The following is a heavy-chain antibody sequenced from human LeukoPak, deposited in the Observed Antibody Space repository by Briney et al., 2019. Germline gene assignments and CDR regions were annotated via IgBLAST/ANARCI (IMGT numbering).Heavy chain of an antibody. CDR1: GYSISSGYY. CDR2: NSGGGANT. V-gene: IGHV3-23*01. J-gene: IGHJ4*02. Sequence: ETLSLTCTVSGYSISSGYYWGWIRQPPGKGLEWVAGNSGGGANTDYADSVKGRFTISRDNAKNALYLQMNSLRAEDTAVYYCAKDRIRYRMTMIVVVRYYFDYWGQGTLVTVSS. CDR3: AKDRIRYRMTMIVVVRYYFDY. D-gene: IGHD3-22*01.